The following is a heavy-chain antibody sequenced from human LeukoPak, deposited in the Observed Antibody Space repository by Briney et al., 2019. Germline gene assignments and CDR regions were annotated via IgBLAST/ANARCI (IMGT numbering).Heavy chain of an antibody. J-gene: IGHJ4*02. CDR1: GYTFTGYY. Sequence: GASVTVSCKASGYTFTGYYMHWVRQAPGQGLEWMGWINPNSGGTNYAQKFQGRVTMTRDTSISTAYMELSSLRSDDTAVYYCARDSCSSTSCPIDYWGQGTLVTVSS. CDR2: INPNSGGT. CDR3: ARDSCSSTSCPIDY. V-gene: IGHV1-2*02. D-gene: IGHD2-2*01.